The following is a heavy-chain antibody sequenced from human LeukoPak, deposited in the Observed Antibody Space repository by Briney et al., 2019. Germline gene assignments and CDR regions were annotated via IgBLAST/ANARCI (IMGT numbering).Heavy chain of an antibody. CDR3: ARVLADNSGWYHFDY. J-gene: IGHJ4*02. CDR2: VCSGGST. V-gene: IGHV3-66*02. D-gene: IGHD6-19*01. CDR1: GFTVSNNY. Sequence: GGSLRLSCAASGFTVSNNYMSWVRQAPGKGLEWVSVVCSGGSTNYADSVNGRFTISRDNSKNTLYLQMNSLRAEDTAVYYCARVLADNSGWYHFDYWGQGTLVAVSS.